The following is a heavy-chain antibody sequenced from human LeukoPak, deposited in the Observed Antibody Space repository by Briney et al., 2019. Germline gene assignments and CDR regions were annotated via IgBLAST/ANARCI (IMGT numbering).Heavy chain of an antibody. Sequence: ASVKVSFKASGYTFTNYYMHWVRQAPGQGLEWMAITNPSGGGTTYAQKFQGRVTMTRDTSTSTVYMELSSLRSEDTAVYWCARSSSTYFDYWGQGTLVTVSS. CDR2: TNPSGGGT. J-gene: IGHJ4*02. V-gene: IGHV1-46*01. CDR1: GYTFTNYY. CDR3: ARSSSTYFDY. D-gene: IGHD2-2*01.